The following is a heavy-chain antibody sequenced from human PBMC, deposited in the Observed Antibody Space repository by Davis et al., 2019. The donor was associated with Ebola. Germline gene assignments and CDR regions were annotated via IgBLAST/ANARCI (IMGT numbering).Heavy chain of an antibody. Sequence: SETLSLTCAVSGGSISSSNWWSWVRQPPGKGLEWIGEIYHSGSTNYNPSLKSRVTISVDKSKNQFSLKLSSVTAADTAVYYCARDLLNYYDSSGSWFDPWGQGTLVTVSS. J-gene: IGHJ5*02. D-gene: IGHD3-22*01. V-gene: IGHV4-4*02. CDR3: ARDLLNYYDSSGSWFDP. CDR2: IYHSGST. CDR1: GGSISSSNW.